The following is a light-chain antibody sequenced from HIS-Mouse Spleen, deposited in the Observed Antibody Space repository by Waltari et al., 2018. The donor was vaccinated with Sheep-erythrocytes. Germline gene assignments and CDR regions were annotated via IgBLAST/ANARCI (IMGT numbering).Light chain of an antibody. Sequence: QSALTQPPSASGSPGPSVTISCTGTSSDVGGYNYVSWDQQHPGKAPKPMIYEVSKRPSGVSNRFSGSKSGNTASLTISGLQAEDEADYYCCSYAGSSTPWVFGGGTKLTVL. CDR2: EVS. CDR1: SSDVGGYNY. J-gene: IGLJ3*02. V-gene: IGLV2-23*02. CDR3: CSYAGSSTPWV.